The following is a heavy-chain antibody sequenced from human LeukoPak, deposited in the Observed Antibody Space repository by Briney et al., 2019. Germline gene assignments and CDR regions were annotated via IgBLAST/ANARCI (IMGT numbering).Heavy chain of an antibody. CDR2: MNPNSGNT. V-gene: IGHV1-8*03. CDR3: ARQLPATDYYYMDV. J-gene: IGHJ6*03. D-gene: IGHD6-6*01. CDR1: GYTFTSYD. Sequence: ASVKVSCKASGYTFTSYDINWVRQATGQGLEWMGWMNPNSGNTGYAQKFQGRVTIIRNTSISTAYMELSSLRSEDTAVYYCARQLPATDYYYMDVWGKGTTVTVSS.